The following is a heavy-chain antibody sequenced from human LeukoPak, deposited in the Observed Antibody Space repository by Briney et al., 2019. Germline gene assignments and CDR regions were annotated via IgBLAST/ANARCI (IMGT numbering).Heavy chain of an antibody. J-gene: IGHJ4*02. CDR3: AKVRGTYSSGYFFDY. D-gene: IGHD6-19*01. CDR2: ISWNSGYI. Sequence: PGRSLRLPCAASGFTFDNYAMHWVRQAPGKGLEWLSIISWNSGYIGYADSVKGRFTISRDNAKKSLDLQMNSLRAEDTAFYYCAKVRGTYSSGYFFDYWGQGTPVTVSS. V-gene: IGHV3-9*01. CDR1: GFTFDNYA.